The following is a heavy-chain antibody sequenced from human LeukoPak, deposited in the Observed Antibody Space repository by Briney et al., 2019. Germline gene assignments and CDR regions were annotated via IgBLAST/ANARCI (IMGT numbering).Heavy chain of an antibody. CDR1: EFTFSSYA. CDR3: AKMDYYGSGARGYYYGMDV. J-gene: IGHJ6*02. D-gene: IGHD3-10*01. V-gene: IGHV3-23*01. Sequence: PGGSLRLSCAASEFTFSSYAMSWVRQAPGKGLEWVSAISGSGGSTYYADSVKGRFTISRDNSKNTLYLQMNSLRAEDTAVYYCAKMDYYGSGARGYYYGMDVWGQGTTVTVSS. CDR2: ISGSGGST.